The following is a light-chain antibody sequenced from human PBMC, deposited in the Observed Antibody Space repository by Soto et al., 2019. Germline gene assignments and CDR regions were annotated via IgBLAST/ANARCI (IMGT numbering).Light chain of an antibody. J-gene: IGLJ1*01. CDR2: NNH. V-gene: IGLV1-44*01. Sequence: QSVLTQPPSASGIPGQRVTISCSGSRSNIGSNNVNWYQQLPGTAPRLLTFNNHLRPSGVPDRFSGSKSGTSASLAISGLQSEDEGDYYCAAWDDSLDGYAFGTGTKVTVL. CDR3: AAWDDSLDGYA. CDR1: RSNIGSNN.